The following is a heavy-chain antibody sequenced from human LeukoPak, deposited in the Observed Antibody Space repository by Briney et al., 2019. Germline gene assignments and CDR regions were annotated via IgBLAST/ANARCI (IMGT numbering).Heavy chain of an antibody. CDR1: GGSISSYY. J-gene: IGHJ3*02. CDR2: IYYSGST. V-gene: IGHV4-59*01. CDR3: ARSRNGTNDASDI. Sequence: SETLSLTCTVSGGSISSYYWSWIRQPPGKGLEWIGYIYYSGSTNYNPSLKSRVTISVDTSKNQFSLKLSSVTAADTAVYYCARSRNGTNDASDIWGQGTMVTVSS. D-gene: IGHD1-26*01.